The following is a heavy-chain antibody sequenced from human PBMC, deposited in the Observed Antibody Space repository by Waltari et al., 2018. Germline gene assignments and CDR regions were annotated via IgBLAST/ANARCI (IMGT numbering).Heavy chain of an antibody. D-gene: IGHD3-10*01. CDR2: IYYSGST. V-gene: IGHV4-39*07. Sequence: QLQLQESGPGLVKPSETLSLTCTVSGGSISSSSYYWGWIRQPPGKGLEWIGSIYYSGSTYYNPSLKSRVTISVDTSKNQFSLKLSSVTAADTAVYYCARGPGRDAFDIWGQGTMVTVSS. CDR3: ARGPGRDAFDI. J-gene: IGHJ3*02. CDR1: GGSISSSSYY.